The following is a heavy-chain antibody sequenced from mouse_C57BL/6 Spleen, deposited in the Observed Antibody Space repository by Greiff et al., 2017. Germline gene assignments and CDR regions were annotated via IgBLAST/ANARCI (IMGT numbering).Heavy chain of an antibody. J-gene: IGHJ1*03. CDR1: GFTFSDYG. D-gene: IGHD1-1*01. Sequence: EVHLVESGGGLVKPGGSLKLSCAASGFTFSDYGMHWVRQAPEKGLEWVAYISSGSSTIYYADTVKGRFTISRDNAKNTLFLQMTSLRSEDTAMYYCARYGSGAQRYFDVWGTGTTVTVSS. V-gene: IGHV5-17*01. CDR2: ISSGSSTI. CDR3: ARYGSGAQRYFDV.